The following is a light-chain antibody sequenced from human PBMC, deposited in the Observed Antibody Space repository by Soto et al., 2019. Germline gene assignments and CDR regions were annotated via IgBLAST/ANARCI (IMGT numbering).Light chain of an antibody. CDR2: SAS. CDR1: QGIRTD. Sequence: DLQMTQSPSSLSASVGDRVTITCRASQGIRTDLGWYQQKPGKAPKRLIYSASSLQSGVPSRFSGSGSGTEFTLTISSLQPEDFATYYCLQDYTYPRTFGGGTRVEIK. J-gene: IGKJ4*01. CDR3: LQDYTYPRT. V-gene: IGKV1-17*01.